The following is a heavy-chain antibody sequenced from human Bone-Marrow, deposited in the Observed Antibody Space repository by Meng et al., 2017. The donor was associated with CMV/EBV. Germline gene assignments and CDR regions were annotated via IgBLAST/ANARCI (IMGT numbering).Heavy chain of an antibody. J-gene: IGHJ5*02. CDR2: IIPNSGVT. V-gene: IGHV1-2*02. D-gene: IGHD3-16*01. CDR3: AIPVGAPGAPGDL. CDR1: GGTFSSYA. Sequence: ASVKVSCKASGGTFSSYAISWVRQAPGQGLEWMGWIIPNSGVTNFAQKFQDRVTLTRDTSISTAYMELSSLRSDDTAVYYCAIPVGAPGAPGDLWGQGTLVTVSS.